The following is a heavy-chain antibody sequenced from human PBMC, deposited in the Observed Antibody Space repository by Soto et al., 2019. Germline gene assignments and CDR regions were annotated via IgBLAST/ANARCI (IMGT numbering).Heavy chain of an antibody. Sequence: SVKVSCKTSGGTFSNDIITWMRQATGQGLEWMGRIFPLVDVVTSAQKFQDRVAISADKSASTAYMELNNLRSDDTAVYFCAAVYVGRSTFYFDNWGPGSLVTVSS. CDR2: IFPLVDVV. D-gene: IGHD6-13*01. CDR1: GGTFSNDI. J-gene: IGHJ4*02. V-gene: IGHV1-69*02. CDR3: AAVYVGRSTFYFDN.